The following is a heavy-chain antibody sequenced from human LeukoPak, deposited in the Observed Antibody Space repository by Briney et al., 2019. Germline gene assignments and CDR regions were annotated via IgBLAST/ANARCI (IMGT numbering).Heavy chain of an antibody. CDR3: ARDAVDTANAV. Sequence: GGSLRLSCAASGFFFSSYAMTWVRQAPGKGLVWVSHINSDGSITSYADSVKGRFTISRDNAKNTLYLQMNSLRAEDTAVYYCARDAVDTANAVWGQGTTVTVSS. CDR2: INSDGSIT. V-gene: IGHV3-74*01. CDR1: GFFFSSYA. J-gene: IGHJ6*02. D-gene: IGHD5-18*01.